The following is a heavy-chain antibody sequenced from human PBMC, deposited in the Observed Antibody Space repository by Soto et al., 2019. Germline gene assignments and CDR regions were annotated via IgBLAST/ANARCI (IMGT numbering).Heavy chain of an antibody. D-gene: IGHD3-9*01. Sequence: ASVKVSCKASGGTFSSYAISWVRQAPGQGLEWMGGISAYNGTTNYAQKLQGRVTMTTDTSTSTAYMELRSLRSDDTAVYYCARDPLRYFDWPLSDYWGQGTLVTVSS. CDR2: ISAYNGTT. CDR3: ARDPLRYFDWPLSDY. J-gene: IGHJ4*02. CDR1: GGTFSSYA. V-gene: IGHV1-18*01.